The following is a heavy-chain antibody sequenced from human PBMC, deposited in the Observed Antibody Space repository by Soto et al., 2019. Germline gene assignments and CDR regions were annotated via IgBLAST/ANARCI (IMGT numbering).Heavy chain of an antibody. J-gene: IGHJ4*02. CDR2: ISGSGGST. V-gene: IGHV3-23*01. CDR1: GFTFSSYA. Sequence: PGGSLGLSCAASGFTFSSYAMSWVRQAPGKGLEWVSAISGSGGSTYYADSVKGRFTISRDNSKNTLYQQMNSLPAEDKAVYYCAKVSQPGSSVGPAARGFDYWGQGTRVTVSS. CDR3: AKVSQPGSSVGPAARGFDY. D-gene: IGHD2-2*01.